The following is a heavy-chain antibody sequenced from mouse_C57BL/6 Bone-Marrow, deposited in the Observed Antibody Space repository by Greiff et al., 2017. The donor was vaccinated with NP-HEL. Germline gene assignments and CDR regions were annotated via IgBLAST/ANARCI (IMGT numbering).Heavy chain of an antibody. D-gene: IGHD1-1*01. Sequence: VMLVESGAELARPGASVKLSCKASGYTFTSYGISWVKQRTGQGLEWIGEIYPRSGNTYYNEKFKGKATLTADKSSSTAYMELRSLTSEDSAVYFCAPITTVVAADVWGTGTTVTVSS. CDR3: APITTVVAADV. CDR2: IYPRSGNT. CDR1: GYTFTSYG. V-gene: IGHV1-81*01. J-gene: IGHJ1*03.